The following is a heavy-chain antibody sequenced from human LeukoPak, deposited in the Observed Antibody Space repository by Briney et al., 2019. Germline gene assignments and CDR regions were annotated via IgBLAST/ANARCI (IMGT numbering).Heavy chain of an antibody. CDR3: ARVRAAAGSLEIDP. CDR2: IYYSGST. CDR1: GGSISSYY. V-gene: IGHV4-59*01. Sequence: SETLSLTCTVSGGSISSYYWGWIRQPPGKGLEWIGYIYYSGSTNYNPSLKSRVTISVDTSKNQFSLKLSSVTAADTAVYYCARVRAAAGSLEIDPWGQGTLVTVSS. J-gene: IGHJ5*02. D-gene: IGHD6-13*01.